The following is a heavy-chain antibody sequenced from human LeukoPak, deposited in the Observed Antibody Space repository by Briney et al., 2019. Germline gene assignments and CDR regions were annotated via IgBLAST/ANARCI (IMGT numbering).Heavy chain of an antibody. J-gene: IGHJ1*01. CDR1: GDSVSRSDSY. Sequence: SETLSLTCTVFGDSVSRSDSYWDWIRQPPGKGLEWIGTIYYSGRTYYSPSLKSRVTMSVDPSNNQFSLNLRSVTAADTAVYYCARRRYYDGSGYLGWGQGTLLSVSS. CDR3: ARRRYYDGSGYLG. V-gene: IGHV4-39*01. CDR2: IYYSGRT. D-gene: IGHD3-22*01.